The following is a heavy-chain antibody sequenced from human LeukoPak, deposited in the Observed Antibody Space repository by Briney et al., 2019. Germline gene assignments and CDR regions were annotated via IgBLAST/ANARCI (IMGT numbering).Heavy chain of an antibody. J-gene: IGHJ4*02. Sequence: GGSLRLSCAASGFTVSSNYMSWVRQAPGKGLEWVSVIYSGGSTYYADSVKGRFTISRDNAKNTLYLQMNSLRAEDTAVYFCARENNKRWLQPTNFDNWGQGTLVTVSS. CDR2: IYSGGST. CDR1: GFTVSSNY. V-gene: IGHV3-53*01. D-gene: IGHD5-24*01. CDR3: ARENNKRWLQPTNFDN.